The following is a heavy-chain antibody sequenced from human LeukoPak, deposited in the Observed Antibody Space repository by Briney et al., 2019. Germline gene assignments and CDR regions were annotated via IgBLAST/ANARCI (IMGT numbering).Heavy chain of an antibody. CDR2: ISGNGGST. J-gene: IGHJ6*03. Sequence: TGGSLRLSCAASGFTVSSNYMSWVRQAPGKGLEWVSSISGNGGSTYYADSVKGRFTISRDKSRNTLSLQMNSLRAVDTAVYYCAKGGDSYYYYYMDVWGKGTTVTASS. CDR1: GFTVSSNY. CDR3: AKGGDSYYYYYMDV. V-gene: IGHV3-23*01.